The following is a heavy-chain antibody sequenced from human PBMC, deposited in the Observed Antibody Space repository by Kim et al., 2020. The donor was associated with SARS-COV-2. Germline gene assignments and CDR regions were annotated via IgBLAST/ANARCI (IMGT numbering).Heavy chain of an antibody. V-gene: IGHV1-18*01. CDR3: ARDHIAVAGTAFDY. D-gene: IGHD6-19*01. J-gene: IGHJ4*02. Sequence: AQKLQGRVTMPTDTSTSTAYMELRSLRSDDTAVYYCARDHIAVAGTAFDYWGQGTLVTVSS.